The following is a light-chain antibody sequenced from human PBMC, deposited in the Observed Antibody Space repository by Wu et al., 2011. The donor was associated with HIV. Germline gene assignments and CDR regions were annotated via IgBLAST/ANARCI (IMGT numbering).Light chain of an antibody. V-gene: IGKV3-15*01. J-gene: IGKJ1*01. CDR2: GAS. CDR3: QQYNKWPRT. CDR1: QSVSSN. Sequence: EIVMTQSPATLSVSPGERATLSCRASQSVSSNLAWYQQKPGQAPRLLIYGASTRATGIPARFSGSGSGTEFTLTISSMQSEDFAVYYCQQYNKWPRTFGLRDQGG.